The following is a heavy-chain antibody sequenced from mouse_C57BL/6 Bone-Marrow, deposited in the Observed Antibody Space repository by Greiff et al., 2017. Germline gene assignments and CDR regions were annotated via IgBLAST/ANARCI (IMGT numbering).Heavy chain of an antibody. V-gene: IGHV2-6*01. CDR1: GFSLTSYG. CDR3: ARKNWDNAMDY. D-gene: IGHD4-1*01. Sequence: VKLQESGPGLVAPSQSLSITCTVSGFSLTSYGVDWVRQSPGKGLEWLGVIWGVGSTNYNSALKSRLSISKDNSKSQVFLKMNSLQTDDTAMYYCARKNWDNAMDYWGQGTSVTVSS. J-gene: IGHJ4*01. CDR2: IWGVGST.